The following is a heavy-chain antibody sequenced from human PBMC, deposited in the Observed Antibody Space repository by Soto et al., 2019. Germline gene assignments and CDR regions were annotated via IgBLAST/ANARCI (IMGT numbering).Heavy chain of an antibody. CDR2: ISGRGGST. D-gene: IGHD2-15*01. Sequence: EVQLLESGGGLVQPGGALRLSCAAPGFTFSSYAMSWVRQAPGKGLECVSAISGRGGSTYYPDSVKGRFPISRDNSKNTLYLQMNSLSAEDPAVYYCARVGYCSGGSCDGMDVWGQGTTVTVSS. CDR3: ARVGYCSGGSCDGMDV. J-gene: IGHJ6*02. V-gene: IGHV3-23*01. CDR1: GFTFSSYA.